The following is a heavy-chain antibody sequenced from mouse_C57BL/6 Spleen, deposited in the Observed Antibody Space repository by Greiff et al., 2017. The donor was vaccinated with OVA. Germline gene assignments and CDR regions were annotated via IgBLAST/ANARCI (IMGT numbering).Heavy chain of an antibody. D-gene: IGHD1-1*01. V-gene: IGHV3-6*01. CDR1: GYSITSGYY. CDR3: AREGYGSSYRFAY. J-gene: IGHJ3*01. Sequence: ESGPGLVKPSQSLSLTCSVTGYSITSGYYWNWIRQFPGNKLEWMGYISYDGSNNYNPSLKNRISITRDTSKNQFFLKLNSVTTEDTATYYCAREGYGSSYRFAYWGQGTLVTVSA. CDR2: ISYDGSN.